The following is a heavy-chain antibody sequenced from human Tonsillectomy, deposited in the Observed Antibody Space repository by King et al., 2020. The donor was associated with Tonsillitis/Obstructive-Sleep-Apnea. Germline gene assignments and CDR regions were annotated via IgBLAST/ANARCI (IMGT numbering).Heavy chain of an antibody. D-gene: IGHD1-26*01. CDR1: GYTFTNYW. Sequence: VQLVESGAEVKKPGESLKISCKGSGYTFTNYWIGWVRQMPGKGLEWMGIIYPGDSNTRYRPSFQGQVTISADKSISTAYLQWSSLKASDNAMYYCGRGAVGATTTEGAFDIWGQGTMVTVSS. J-gene: IGHJ3*02. CDR2: IYPGDSNT. V-gene: IGHV5-51*03. CDR3: GRGAVGATTTEGAFDI.